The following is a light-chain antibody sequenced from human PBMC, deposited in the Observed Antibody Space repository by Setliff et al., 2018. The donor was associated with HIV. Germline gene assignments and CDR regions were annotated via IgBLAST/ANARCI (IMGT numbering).Light chain of an antibody. Sequence: QSALAQPASVSGSPGQSITISCTGTSSDVGGYKYVYWYQQHPGKAPKLMIYEVSNRPSGISNRFSGSKSGNTASLTISGLQAEDEADYYCCSYAGSTTYVFGTGTKVTVL. CDR2: EVS. CDR1: SSDVGGYKY. J-gene: IGLJ1*01. CDR3: CSYAGSTTYV. V-gene: IGLV2-14*01.